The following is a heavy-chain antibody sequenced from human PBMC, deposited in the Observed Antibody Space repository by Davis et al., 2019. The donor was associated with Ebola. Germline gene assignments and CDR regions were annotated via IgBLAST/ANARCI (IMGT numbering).Heavy chain of an antibody. V-gene: IGHV4-59*01. CDR1: GGSISNNY. CDR3: ARVWAGYSGSDY. CDR2: IYYTGST. Sequence: SETLSLTCTVSGGSISNNYWSWIRQPPGKGLEWIGFIYYTGSTNYNPSLKSRVTISVDASKNQFSLKLTSVTAADTAVYYCARVWAGYSGSDYWGQGTLVTVSS. D-gene: IGHD3/OR15-3a*01. J-gene: IGHJ4*02.